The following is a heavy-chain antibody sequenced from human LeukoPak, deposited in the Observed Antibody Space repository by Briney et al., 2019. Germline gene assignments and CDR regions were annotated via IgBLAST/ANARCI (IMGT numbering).Heavy chain of an antibody. Sequence: GRSLRLSCAASGFTFSSYGMHWVRQAPGKGLEWVAVIWYDGSNKYYADSVKGRFTTSRDNSKNTLYLQMNSLRAEDTAVYYCASPLGDNAFVIWGQGTMVTVSS. D-gene: IGHD5-24*01. CDR1: GFTFSSYG. CDR3: ASPLGDNAFVI. J-gene: IGHJ3*02. V-gene: IGHV3-33*01. CDR2: IWYDGSNK.